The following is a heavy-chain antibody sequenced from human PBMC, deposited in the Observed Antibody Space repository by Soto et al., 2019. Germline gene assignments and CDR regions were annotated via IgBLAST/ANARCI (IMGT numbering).Heavy chain of an antibody. Sequence: LRLSCAASGFKFSNYAMSWVRQAPGKGLEWVSLISATGGGTYYADSVKGRFTISRDNSHNTLYLQVHSLTAEDTAVYYCAKDRRAGGNSAFYFDFWGQGAQVTVSS. D-gene: IGHD3-16*01. CDR3: AKDRRAGGNSAFYFDF. J-gene: IGHJ4*02. CDR1: GFKFSNYA. V-gene: IGHV3-23*01. CDR2: ISATGGGT.